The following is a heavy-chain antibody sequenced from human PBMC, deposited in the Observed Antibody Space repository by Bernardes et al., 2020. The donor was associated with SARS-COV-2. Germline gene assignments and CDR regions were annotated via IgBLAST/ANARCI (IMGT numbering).Heavy chain of an antibody. D-gene: IGHD5-18*01. CDR1: GFIFSRNA. Sequence: GGSLRLSCAASGFIFSRNAMTRVRQAPGKGLEWVSGISGSGGSTYYADSVKGRFTISRDNSNSTLYLEMNSLKADDTAIYFCAKCIQGSYAMDVWGQGTTVTVSS. V-gene: IGHV3-23*01. CDR3: AKCIQGSYAMDV. CDR2: ISGSGGST. J-gene: IGHJ6*02.